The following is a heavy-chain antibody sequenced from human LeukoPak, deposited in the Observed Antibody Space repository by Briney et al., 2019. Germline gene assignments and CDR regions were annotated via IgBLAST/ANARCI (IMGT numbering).Heavy chain of an antibody. Sequence: ASVEVSCKASGDTFSSYAISWVRQAPGQGLEWMGGIIPIFGTANYAQKFQGRVTTTADESTSTAYMELSSLRSEDTAVYYCARGTGCSSTSCYVLWGEYFDYWGQGTLVTVSS. CDR2: IIPIFGTA. J-gene: IGHJ4*02. D-gene: IGHD2-2*01. V-gene: IGHV1-69*01. CDR3: ARGTGCSSTSCYVLWGEYFDY. CDR1: GDTFSSYA.